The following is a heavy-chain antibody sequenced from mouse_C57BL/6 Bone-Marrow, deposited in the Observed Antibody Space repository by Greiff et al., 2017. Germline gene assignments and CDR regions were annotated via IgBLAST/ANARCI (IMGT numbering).Heavy chain of an antibody. V-gene: IGHV14-4*01. D-gene: IGHD2-1*01. J-gene: IGHJ1*03. CDR3: TCNYYCYFDV. CDR1: GFNIKDDY. CDR2: IDPENGDT. Sequence: DVKLQESGAELVRPGASVKLSCTASGFNIKDDYMHWVKQRPEQGLEWIGWIDPENGDTEYASKFQGKATITADTSSNTAYLQLSSLTSEDTAVYYCTCNYYCYFDVWGTGTTVTVSS.